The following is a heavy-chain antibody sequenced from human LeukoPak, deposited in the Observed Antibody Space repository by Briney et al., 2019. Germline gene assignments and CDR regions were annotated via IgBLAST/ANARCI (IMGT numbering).Heavy chain of an antibody. CDR2: INPDGSGT. J-gene: IGHJ3*02. Sequence: PGGSLRLSCAASGFTFSSYWMHWVRQSPGKGLVWVSRINPDGSGTSHADSVKGRFTISRDNAKNTLYLQMNSLRAEDTAVYYCASGLLTAAGRTAFDIWGQGTMVTVSS. V-gene: IGHV3-74*01. CDR3: ASGLLTAAGRTAFDI. D-gene: IGHD6-13*01. CDR1: GFTFSSYW.